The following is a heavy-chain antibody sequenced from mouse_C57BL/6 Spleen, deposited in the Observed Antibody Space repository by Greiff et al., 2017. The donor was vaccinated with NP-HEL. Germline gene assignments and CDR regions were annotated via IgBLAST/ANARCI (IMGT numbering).Heavy chain of an antibody. CDR3: ARKGYAMDY. J-gene: IGHJ4*01. V-gene: IGHV1-50*01. CDR2: IDPSDSYT. Sequence: QVQLQQPGAELVKPGASVKLSCKASGYTFTSYWMQWVKQRPGQGLEWIGEIDPSDSYTNYNQKFKGKATLTVDPSSSTAYMQLSSLTSEDSAVYYCARKGYAMDYWGQGTSVTVSS. CDR1: GYTFTSYW.